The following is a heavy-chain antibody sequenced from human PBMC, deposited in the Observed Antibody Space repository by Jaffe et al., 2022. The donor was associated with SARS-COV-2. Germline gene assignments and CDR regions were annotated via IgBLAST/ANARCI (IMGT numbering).Heavy chain of an antibody. Sequence: QVQLQESGPGLVKPSETLSLTCTVSGGSISSFYWSWIRQPPGKGLEWIGYIYNSGSTNYNPSLKGRVTISVEKSKNQFSLKVTSVTAADTAVYYCASSISAPPPYFQHWGQGTLITVSS. CDR3: ASSISAPPPYFQH. J-gene: IGHJ1*01. CDR1: GGSISSFY. D-gene: IGHD6-6*01. V-gene: IGHV4-59*01. CDR2: IYNSGST.